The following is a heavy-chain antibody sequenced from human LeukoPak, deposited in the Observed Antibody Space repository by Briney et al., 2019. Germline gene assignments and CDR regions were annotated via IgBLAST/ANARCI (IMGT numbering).Heavy chain of an antibody. CDR2: INHSGST. V-gene: IGHV4-34*01. D-gene: IGHD3-10*01. J-gene: IGHJ5*02. CDR3: ARERRITMVRGVTTSNWFDP. Sequence: SETLSLTCAVYGGSFSGYYWSWIRQPPGKGLEWIGEINHSGSTNYNPSLKSRVTISVDTSKNQFSLKLSSVTAADTAVYYCARERRITMVRGVTTSNWFDPWGQGTLVIVSS. CDR1: GGSFSGYY.